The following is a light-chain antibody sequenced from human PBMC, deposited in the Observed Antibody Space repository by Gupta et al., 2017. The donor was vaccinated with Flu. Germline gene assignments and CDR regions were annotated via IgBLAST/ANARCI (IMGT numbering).Light chain of an antibody. CDR2: SAF. Sequence: GNLSVSPGERATLSCRASQSVGSDLAWYQQKPGQGPRLLIYSAFVRATGIPARFRGSGSGTEFTLTISSLQSEDFGVYHGQQYNKWPPGGFGGGTKVEIK. CDR1: QSVGSD. CDR3: QQYNKWPPGG. V-gene: IGKV3-15*01. J-gene: IGKJ4*01.